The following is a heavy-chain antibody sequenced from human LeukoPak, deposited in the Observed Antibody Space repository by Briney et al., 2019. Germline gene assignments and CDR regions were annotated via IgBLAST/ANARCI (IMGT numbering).Heavy chain of an antibody. D-gene: IGHD6-13*01. CDR3: AREAIAAPYPDY. V-gene: IGHV4-38-2*02. J-gene: IGHJ4*02. CDR1: GYSINSGYY. Sequence: PSETLSLTCTVSGYSINSGYYWSWIRQPPGKRLEWIGSIYYSGSTYSNPTLKSRLTISVDTSKNQISLNLTSVTAADTAVYYCAREAIAAPYPDYWGRGTLVTVSS. CDR2: IYYSGST.